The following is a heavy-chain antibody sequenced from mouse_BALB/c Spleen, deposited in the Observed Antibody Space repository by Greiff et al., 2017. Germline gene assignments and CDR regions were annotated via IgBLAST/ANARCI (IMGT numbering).Heavy chain of an antibody. CDR2: ILPGSGST. CDR1: GYTFSSYW. CDR3: ARWYYGNYYAMDY. Sequence: QVQLQQSGAELMKPGASVKISCKATGYTFSSYWIEWVKQRPGHGLEWIGEILPGSGSTNYNEKFKGKATFTADTSSNTAYMQLSSLTSEDSAVYYCARWYYGNYYAMDYWGQGTSVTVSS. V-gene: IGHV1-9*01. D-gene: IGHD2-1*01. J-gene: IGHJ4*01.